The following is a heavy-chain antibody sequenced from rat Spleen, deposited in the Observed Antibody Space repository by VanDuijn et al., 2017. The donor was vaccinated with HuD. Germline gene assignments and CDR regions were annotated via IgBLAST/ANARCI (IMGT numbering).Heavy chain of an antibody. V-gene: IGHV5-7*01. CDR2: IIYDGSTV. Sequence: EVHLVESGGGLVQPGRSLKLSCAASGFTFSDYYMAWVRQAPKKGLEWVATIIYDGSTVHYRDSVKGRFTVSRDNAKSTLYLQMDSLRSEDTATHYCTRHAYYDGYYHWYFDFWGPGTMVTVSS. J-gene: IGHJ1*01. D-gene: IGHD1-12*03. CDR3: TRHAYYDGYYHWYFDF. CDR1: GFTFSDYY.